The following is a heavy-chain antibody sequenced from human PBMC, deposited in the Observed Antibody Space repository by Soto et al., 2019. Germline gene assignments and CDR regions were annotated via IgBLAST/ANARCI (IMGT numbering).Heavy chain of an antibody. J-gene: IGHJ6*02. V-gene: IGHV2-26*01. CDR2: IFSNDEK. CDR1: GFSLSNARMG. CDR3: ARILVSRGLYLGYYGMDV. Sequence: SGPTLVNPTETLTLTCTVSGFSLSNARMGVSWIRQPPGKALEWLAHIFSNDEKSYSTSLKSRLTISKDTSKSQVVLTMTNMDPMDTATYYCARILVSRGLYLGYYGMDVWGQGTTVTVSS. D-gene: IGHD6-19*01.